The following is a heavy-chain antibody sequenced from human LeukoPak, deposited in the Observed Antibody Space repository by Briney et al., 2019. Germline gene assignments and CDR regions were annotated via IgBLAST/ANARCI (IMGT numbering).Heavy chain of an antibody. J-gene: IGHJ4*02. Sequence: PGGSLRLSCAASGFTFSSYSMNWVRQAPGKGLEWVSSISSSSSYIYYADSVKGRFTISRDNAKNSLYLQMNSLRAEDTAVYYCASFYGSGSYYSLVGEPFDYWGQGTLVTVSS. V-gene: IGHV3-21*01. D-gene: IGHD3-10*01. CDR2: ISSSSSYI. CDR3: ASFYGSGSYYSLVGEPFDY. CDR1: GFTFSSYS.